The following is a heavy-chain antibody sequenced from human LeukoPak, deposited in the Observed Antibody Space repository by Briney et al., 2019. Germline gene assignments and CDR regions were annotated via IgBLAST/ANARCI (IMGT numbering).Heavy chain of an antibody. CDR3: WYSGYDSGFDY. CDR2: IYHSGST. J-gene: IGHJ4*02. CDR1: GGSISSGNW. Sequence: SETLSLTCAVSGGSISSGNWWSWVRQPPGKGLEWIGEIYHSGSTNYNPSLKSRVTISVDKSKNQFSLNLSSVTAADTAVYYYWYSGYDSGFDYWGQGTLVTVSS. V-gene: IGHV4-4*02. D-gene: IGHD5-12*01.